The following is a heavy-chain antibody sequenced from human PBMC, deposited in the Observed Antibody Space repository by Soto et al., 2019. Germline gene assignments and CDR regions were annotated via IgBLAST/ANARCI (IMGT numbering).Heavy chain of an antibody. CDR3: ARAPESSSWYFYYYGMDV. CDR1: GFTFSSYA. D-gene: IGHD6-13*01. CDR2: ISYDGSNK. J-gene: IGHJ6*02. Sequence: QVQLVESGGGVVQPGRSLRLSCAASGFTFSSYAMHWVRQAPGKGLEWVAVISYDGSNKYYADSVKGRFTISRDNSKNTLYLQMNSLRAEDTAVYYCARAPESSSWYFYYYGMDVWGQGTTVTVSS. V-gene: IGHV3-30-3*01.